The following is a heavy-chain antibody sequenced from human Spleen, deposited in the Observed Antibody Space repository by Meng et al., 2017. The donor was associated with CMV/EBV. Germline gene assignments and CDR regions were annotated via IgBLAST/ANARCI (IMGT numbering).Heavy chain of an antibody. CDR2: INKNGFNI. D-gene: IGHD1/OR15-1a*01. Sequence: GGSLRLSCAASGFAFNTYAMSWVRQAPGKGLEWISYINKNGFNIEYADSVKGRFTIYRDNAKNSLFLQLDSLRADDTAVYYCGRNTLSYYGVDLWGQGTTVTVSS. J-gene: IGHJ6*02. CDR1: GFAFNTYA. V-gene: IGHV3-21*05. CDR3: GRNTLSYYGVDL.